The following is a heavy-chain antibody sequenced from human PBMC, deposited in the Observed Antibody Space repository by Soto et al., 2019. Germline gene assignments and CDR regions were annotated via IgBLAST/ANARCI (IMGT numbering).Heavy chain of an antibody. CDR3: ARANVTRYFSMAF. Sequence: YSWSWIRQPPGKGLEWIGYIYYSKITFYSPSLKGRVFISIDTSKNQFSLKLSSVTAADTAVYYCARANVTRYFSMAFLVHGTTVTV. D-gene: IGHD1-1*01. CDR1: YS. CDR2: IYYSKIT. V-gene: IGHV4-30-4*01. J-gene: IGHJ6*02.